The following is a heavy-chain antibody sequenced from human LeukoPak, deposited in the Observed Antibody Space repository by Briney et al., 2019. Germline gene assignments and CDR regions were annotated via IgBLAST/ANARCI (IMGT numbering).Heavy chain of an antibody. Sequence: PGRSLRLSCAASGFTFSSYTMNWVRQAPGKGLEWVSTVSDSRDVHYSDSVKGRFTISRDNARNSLYLQMNSLRDEDTAVYYCTRDGLHTAHFDYWGQGTLVTVSS. CDR2: VSDSRDV. J-gene: IGHJ4*02. CDR3: TRDGLHTAHFDY. V-gene: IGHV3-48*02. D-gene: IGHD5-18*01. CDR1: GFTFSSYT.